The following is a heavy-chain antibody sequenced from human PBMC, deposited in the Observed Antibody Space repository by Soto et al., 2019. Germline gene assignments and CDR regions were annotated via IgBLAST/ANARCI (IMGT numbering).Heavy chain of an antibody. D-gene: IGHD3-16*02. CDR3: AHSSYDYIWGSYRYTDY. CDR1: GFSLSTSGEG. V-gene: IGHV2-5*02. J-gene: IGHJ4*02. CDR2: IYWDDDK. Sequence: SGPTLVNPTQTLTLTCTFSGFSLSTSGEGVGWIRQLPGKALEWLALIYWDDDKRYSPSLKSRLTITKDTSKNQVVLTMTNMDPVDTATYYCAHSSYDYIWGSYRYTDYWGQGTLVTVSS.